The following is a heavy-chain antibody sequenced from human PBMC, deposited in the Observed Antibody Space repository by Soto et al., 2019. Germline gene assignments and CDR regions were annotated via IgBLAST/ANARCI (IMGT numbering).Heavy chain of an antibody. J-gene: IGHJ3*02. D-gene: IGHD5-12*01. CDR2: ISSSGSTI. CDR3: AGRGYSGYVVNDAFDI. CDR1: GFTFSDYY. Sequence: QVQLVESGGGLGKPGGSLRLSCAASGFTFSDYYMSWIRQAPGKGLEWVSYISSSGSTIYYADSVKGRFTISRDNAKNSLYLQMNSLRAEDTAVYYCAGRGYSGYVVNDAFDIWGQGTMVTVSS. V-gene: IGHV3-11*01.